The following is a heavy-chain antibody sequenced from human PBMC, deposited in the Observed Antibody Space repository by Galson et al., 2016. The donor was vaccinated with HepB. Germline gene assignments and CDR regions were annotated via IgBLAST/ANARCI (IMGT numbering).Heavy chain of an antibody. D-gene: IGHD3-16*02. CDR3: ARGNGRLGELSLLDY. Sequence: TLSLTCTVSGVSISSGGYYWSWIRQHPGKGLEWIGYISYSGSTYYNPSLKSRVTISVDTSKNQFSLKLSSVTAADTAVYYCARGNGRLGELSLLDYWGQGTLVTVSS. CDR2: ISYSGST. V-gene: IGHV4-31*03. J-gene: IGHJ4*02. CDR1: GVSISSGGYY.